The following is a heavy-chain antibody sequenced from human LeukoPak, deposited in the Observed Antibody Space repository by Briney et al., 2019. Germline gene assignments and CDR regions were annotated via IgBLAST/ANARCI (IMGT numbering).Heavy chain of an antibody. D-gene: IGHD6-13*01. Sequence: ASVKLSCKASGYTFTSYVISWVRQAPGQGLEWMGWISAYNGNTNYAQNLQGRVTMTTDTSTSTAYKQLRRLRFDDTAVYHCCQDLRYSSSKDDDYWGQGALVTVSS. CDR2: ISAYNGNT. V-gene: IGHV1-18*01. J-gene: IGHJ4*02. CDR1: GYTFTSYV. CDR3: CQDLRYSSSKDDDY.